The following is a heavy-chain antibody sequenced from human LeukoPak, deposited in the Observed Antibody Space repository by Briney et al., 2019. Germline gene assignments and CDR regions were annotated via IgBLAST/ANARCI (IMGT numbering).Heavy chain of an antibody. V-gene: IGHV1-2*06. Sequence: GASVKVSCEASGYTFTGYCMHWVRQAPGQGLEWMGRINPNSGGTNYAQKFQGRVTMTRDTSISIAYMELSRLRSDDTAVYYCAGGLRFLEWLSWGKFDYWGQGTLVTVSS. D-gene: IGHD3-3*01. CDR1: GYTFTGYC. CDR3: AGGLRFLEWLSWGKFDY. J-gene: IGHJ4*02. CDR2: INPNSGGT.